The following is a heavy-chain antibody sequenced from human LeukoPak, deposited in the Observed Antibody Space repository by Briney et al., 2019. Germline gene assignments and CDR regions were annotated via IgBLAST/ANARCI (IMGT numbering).Heavy chain of an antibody. CDR3: AREAGDDTSGSRMKGAFDY. V-gene: IGHV3-53*04. CDR1: GFTVSNKY. CDR2: IYSGGTT. J-gene: IGHJ4*02. Sequence: GGSLRLSCAASGFTVSNKYMSWVRQAPGKGLEWVSVIYSGGTTYYADSVKGRFTISRHIPRNTLYLQMNSLRAEDTAVYYCAREAGDDTSGSRMKGAFDYWGQGTLVTVSS. D-gene: IGHD3-22*01.